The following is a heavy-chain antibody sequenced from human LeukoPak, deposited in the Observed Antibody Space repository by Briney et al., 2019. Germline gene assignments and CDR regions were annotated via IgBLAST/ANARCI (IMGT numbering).Heavy chain of an antibody. Sequence: GGSLRLSCSASGFTFSSRPMHWVRQAPGKGLEYVSGSSGNGGSTYYADSVKGRFTISRDNSKNTVYLQMSSLRPEDTAVYYCANQISGWVYWGQGTLVTVSS. CDR2: SSGNGGST. D-gene: IGHD6-19*01. CDR3: ANQISGWVY. V-gene: IGHV3-64D*06. CDR1: GFTFSSRP. J-gene: IGHJ4*02.